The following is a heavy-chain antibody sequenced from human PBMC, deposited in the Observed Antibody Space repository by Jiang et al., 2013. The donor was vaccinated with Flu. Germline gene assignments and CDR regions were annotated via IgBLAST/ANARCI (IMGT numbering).Heavy chain of an antibody. CDR1: GGSISSDY. J-gene: IGHJ4*02. CDR2: IYYTGNT. D-gene: IGHD1-26*01. Sequence: GSGLVKPSETLSLTGTVSGGSISSDYWTWIRQPPGKGLEWIGNIYYTGNTNYNPSLNSRVTISVDPSKNQFSLKLRSMSATDTAMYYCARHLPSPYSGSFGVWGQGSLVTVSS. V-gene: IGHV4-59*08. CDR3: ARHLPSPYSGSFGV.